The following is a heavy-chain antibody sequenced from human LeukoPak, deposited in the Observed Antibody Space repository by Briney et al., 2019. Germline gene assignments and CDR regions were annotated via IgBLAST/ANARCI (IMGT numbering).Heavy chain of an antibody. J-gene: IGHJ6*03. V-gene: IGHV5-51*01. Sequence: GDSLKISCKVSGYSFTSYWIAWVRQMPGKGLEWMGIIYPGDSDTRYSPSFQGQVTISADKSISTAYLQWSSLKASDTAMYYCARQMKKVRGLNYYYYLDVWGKGTTVTVSS. CDR2: IYPGDSDT. D-gene: IGHD3-10*01. CDR3: ARQMKKVRGLNYYYYLDV. CDR1: GYSFTSYW.